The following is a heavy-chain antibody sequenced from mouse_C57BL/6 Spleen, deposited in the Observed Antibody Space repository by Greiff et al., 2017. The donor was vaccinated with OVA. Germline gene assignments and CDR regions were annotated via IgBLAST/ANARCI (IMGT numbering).Heavy chain of an antibody. CDR1: GYTFTDYY. CDR3: ARGGNMAFDD. Sequence: EVQLQQSGPELVKPGASVKMSCKASGYTFTDYYMHWVKQSHGKSLEWIGYINPNNGGTSYNQKFKGKATLTVNKSSSTAYMELRSLTSEDSAVYNCARGGNMAFDDWGQGATLTVSS. V-gene: IGHV1-22*01. D-gene: IGHD2-1*01. J-gene: IGHJ2*01. CDR2: INPNNGGT.